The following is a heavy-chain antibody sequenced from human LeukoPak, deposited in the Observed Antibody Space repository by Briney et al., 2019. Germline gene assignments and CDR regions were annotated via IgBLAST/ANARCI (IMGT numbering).Heavy chain of an antibody. CDR3: ARDMIWGGSYPDDAFDI. V-gene: IGHV4-61*02. CDR2: IYTSGST. CDR1: GGSISSGSYY. Sequence: SETLSLTCTVSGGSISSGSYYWSWIRQPAGKGLEWIGRIYTSGSTNYNPSLKSRVTISVDTSKNQFSLKLSSVTAADTAVYYCARDMIWGGSYPDDAFDIWGQGTMVTVSS. D-gene: IGHD1-26*01. J-gene: IGHJ3*02.